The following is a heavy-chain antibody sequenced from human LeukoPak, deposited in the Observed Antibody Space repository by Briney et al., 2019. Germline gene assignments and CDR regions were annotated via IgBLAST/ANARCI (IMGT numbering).Heavy chain of an antibody. Sequence: GRSLRLSCAASRFTFSSYAMHWVRQAPGKGLEWVAVISYDGSNKYYADSVKGRFTISRDNSKNTLYLQMNSLRAEDTAVYYCARVSSSDAFDIWGQGTMVTVSS. CDR1: RFTFSSYA. V-gene: IGHV3-30-3*01. CDR2: ISYDGSNK. CDR3: ARVSSSDAFDI. D-gene: IGHD6-6*01. J-gene: IGHJ3*02.